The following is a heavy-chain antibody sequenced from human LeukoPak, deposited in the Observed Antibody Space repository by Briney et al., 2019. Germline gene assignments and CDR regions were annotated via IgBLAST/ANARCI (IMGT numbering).Heavy chain of an antibody. CDR3: ARQEDSSSWYGATNDAFDI. CDR1: GGSISSYY. V-gene: IGHV4-4*07. J-gene: IGHJ3*02. Sequence: PSQTLSLTCTVSGGSISSYYWSWIRQPAGKGLEWIGRIYTSGSTNYNPSLKSRVTMSVDTSKNQFSLKLSSVTAADTAVYYCARQEDSSSWYGATNDAFDIWGQGTMVTVSS. CDR2: IYTSGST. D-gene: IGHD6-13*01.